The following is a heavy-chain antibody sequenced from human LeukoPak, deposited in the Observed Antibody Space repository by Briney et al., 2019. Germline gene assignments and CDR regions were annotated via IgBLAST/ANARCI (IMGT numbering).Heavy chain of an antibody. CDR2: IWYDERNK. Sequence: GKSLRLSCAASGFTFSNYGMHWVRQAPGKGLEWVAVIWYDERNKYYADSVKGRFTISRDNSKNTLYLQMNRLRAEDTAVYYCARDCLVGANVEYYFDSWGQGTQVTVSS. V-gene: IGHV3-33*01. CDR3: ARDCLVGANVEYYFDS. J-gene: IGHJ4*02. CDR1: GFTFSNYG. D-gene: IGHD1-26*01.